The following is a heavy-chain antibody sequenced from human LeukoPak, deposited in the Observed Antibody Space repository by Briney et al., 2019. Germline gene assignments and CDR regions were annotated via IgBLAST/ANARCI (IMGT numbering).Heavy chain of an antibody. CDR2: ISSSGSTI. J-gene: IGHJ4*02. D-gene: IGHD4-17*01. Sequence: GSLRLSCAASGFTFSSYEMNWVRQAPGKGLEWVSYISSSGSTIYYADSVKGRFTISRDNAKNSLYLQMNSLRAEDTAVYYCARDRDYGDYEGGDYWGQGTLVTVSS. CDR1: GFTFSSYE. CDR3: ARDRDYGDYEGGDY. V-gene: IGHV3-48*03.